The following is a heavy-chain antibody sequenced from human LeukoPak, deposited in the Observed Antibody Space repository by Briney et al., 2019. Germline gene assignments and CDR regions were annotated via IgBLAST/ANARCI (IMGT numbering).Heavy chain of an antibody. V-gene: IGHV1-2*02. Sequence: ASVNVSCKASGYTFTGYYMHWVRQAPGQGLEWMGWINPKSGATKYAQKFQGRVTMTRDTSISTAFMELSRLTSDDTAVYYCARDLAAISTGSHNWFDPWGQGTLVTVSS. D-gene: IGHD2/OR15-2a*01. CDR3: ARDLAAISTGSHNWFDP. CDR2: INPKSGAT. CDR1: GYTFTGYY. J-gene: IGHJ5*02.